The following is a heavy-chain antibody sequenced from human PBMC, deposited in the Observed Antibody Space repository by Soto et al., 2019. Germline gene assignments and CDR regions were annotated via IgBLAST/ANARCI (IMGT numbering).Heavy chain of an antibody. Sequence: GGSLRLSCAASGFSFGSYALSWVRQAPGKGLEWVSTISGSDGKTFYTDSVKGRFSISRDTSQNTLYLQMNSLRADDTAIYYCARWSYLDYWGQGTRVTVSS. CDR2: ISGSDGKT. J-gene: IGHJ4*02. V-gene: IGHV3-23*01. CDR3: ARWSYLDY. D-gene: IGHD3-3*01. CDR1: GFSFGSYA.